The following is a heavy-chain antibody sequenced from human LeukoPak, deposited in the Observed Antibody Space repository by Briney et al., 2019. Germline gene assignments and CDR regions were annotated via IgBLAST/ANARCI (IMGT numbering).Heavy chain of an antibody. Sequence: PGGSLRLSCAASGFTFSSYSMNWVRQAPGKGLEWVSVIYSGGSTYYADSVKGRFTISRDNSKNTLYLQMNSLRAEDTAVYYCARSLAGAPKPFDYWGQGTLVTVSS. J-gene: IGHJ4*02. CDR2: IYSGGST. CDR3: ARSLAGAPKPFDY. D-gene: IGHD3-16*01. CDR1: GFTFSSYS. V-gene: IGHV3-53*01.